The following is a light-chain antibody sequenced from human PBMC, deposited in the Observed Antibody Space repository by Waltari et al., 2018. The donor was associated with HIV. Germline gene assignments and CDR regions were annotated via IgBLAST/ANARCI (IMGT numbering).Light chain of an antibody. J-gene: IGLJ2*01. CDR2: NNN. CDR1: DSNIGTHD. V-gene: IGLV1-40*01. Sequence: QSVLTQPPSVSGAPGQRVTPSCTGSDSNIGTHDVHWSQPPHGTAPQLIIYNNNNRPSGVPDRFSASKSGTSASLAITGLQPEDETDYYCQSYDSSLSASVFGGGTKLTVL. CDR3: QSYDSSLSASV.